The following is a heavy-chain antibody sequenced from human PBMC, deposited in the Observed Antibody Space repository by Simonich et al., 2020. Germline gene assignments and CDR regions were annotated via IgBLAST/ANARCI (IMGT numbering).Heavy chain of an antibody. J-gene: IGHJ4*02. V-gene: IGHV4-39*01. CDR3: ARWAYSSSYFDY. CDR1: GGSISSSSYY. Sequence: QLQLQESGPGLVKPSETLSLTCTVSGGSISSSSYYWGWIRQPPGKGLEWIGSIYYSGTTNDTPSLKSRVTISVDTSKYQFSRKLSSVTAADTAVYYCARWAYSSSYFDYWGQGTLVTVSS. CDR2: IYYSGTT. D-gene: IGHD6-6*01.